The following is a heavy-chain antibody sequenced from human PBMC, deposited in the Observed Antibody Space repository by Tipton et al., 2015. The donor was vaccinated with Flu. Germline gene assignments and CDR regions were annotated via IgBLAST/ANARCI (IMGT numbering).Heavy chain of an antibody. J-gene: IGHJ5*02. CDR1: GGSISSYY. V-gene: IGHV4-4*07. CDR3: ARDPLNYCSSTSCYMGGWFDP. Sequence: LRLSCTVSGGSISSYYWSWIRQPAGKGLEWIGRIYTSGSTNYNPSLKSRVTMSVDTSKNQFSLKLSSVTAADTAVYYCARDPLNYCSSTSCYMGGWFDPWGQGTLVTVSS. CDR2: IYTSGST. D-gene: IGHD2-2*02.